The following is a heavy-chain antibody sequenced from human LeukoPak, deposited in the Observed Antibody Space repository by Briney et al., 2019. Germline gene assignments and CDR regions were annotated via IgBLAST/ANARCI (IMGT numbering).Heavy chain of an antibody. Sequence: SVKVSCKASGYTFTSYAISWVRQAPGQGLEWMGRIIPIFGTANYAQKFQGRVTITTDESTSTAYMELSSLRSEDTAVYYCARDPLSTVTRPFDYWGQGTLVTVSS. CDR1: GYTFTSYA. J-gene: IGHJ4*02. CDR2: IIPIFGTA. D-gene: IGHD4-11*01. CDR3: ARDPLSTVTRPFDY. V-gene: IGHV1-69*05.